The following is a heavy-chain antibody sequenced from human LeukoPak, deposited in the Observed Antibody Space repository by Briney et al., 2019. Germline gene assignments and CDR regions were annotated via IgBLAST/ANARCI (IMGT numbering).Heavy chain of an antibody. Sequence: ASVKVSCKASGYTFTGYYMHWVRQAPGQGLEWMGWIIPNSAATNYAQKFQGRVTMTRDTSINTAYMELSGLRSVDTAVYYCARDGPKIGYDFDYWGQGTLVTVSS. CDR3: ARDGPKIGYDFDY. J-gene: IGHJ4*02. CDR2: IIPNSAAT. V-gene: IGHV1-2*02. D-gene: IGHD5-12*01. CDR1: GYTFTGYY.